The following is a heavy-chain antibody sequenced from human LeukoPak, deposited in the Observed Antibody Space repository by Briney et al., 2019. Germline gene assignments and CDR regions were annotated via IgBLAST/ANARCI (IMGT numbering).Heavy chain of an antibody. V-gene: IGHV3-7*05. CDR1: GFAFSNYW. J-gene: IGHJ4*02. Sequence: GGSLRLSCAASGFAFSNYWMSWVRQAPGKGLEWVANIKDDGSGKYYVDSVKGRLTISRDNAEKTLYLQMNSLRAEDTAVYYCARYSGNQYSFHYWGQGTLVTVSS. D-gene: IGHD5-12*01. CDR2: IKDDGSGK. CDR3: ARYSGNQYSFHY.